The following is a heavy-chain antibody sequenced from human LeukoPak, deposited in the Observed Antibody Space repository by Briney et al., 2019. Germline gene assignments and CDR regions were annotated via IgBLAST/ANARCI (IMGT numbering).Heavy chain of an antibody. CDR3: ARGCSGGSCYSGVDY. V-gene: IGHV3-21*01. Sequence: SSISSYIYYADSVKGRFTISRDNAKNSLYLQMNSLRAEDTAVYYCARGCSGGSCYSGVDYWGQGTLVTVSS. D-gene: IGHD2-15*01. CDR2: SSISSYI. J-gene: IGHJ4*02.